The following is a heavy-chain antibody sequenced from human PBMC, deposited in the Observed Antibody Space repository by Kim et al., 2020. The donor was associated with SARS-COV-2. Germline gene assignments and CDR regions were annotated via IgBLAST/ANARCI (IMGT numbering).Heavy chain of an antibody. D-gene: IGHD1-26*01. V-gene: IGHV1-3*01. CDR3: AREGGGSYLDF. CDR2: INAANGNT. Sequence: ASVKVSCKASGYTFTSNAMHWVRQAPGQRLEWMGWINAANGNTKYSQKFQGRVTITRDTSASTAYMELSSLRSEDTAVYYCAREGGGSYLDFWGQGILVTVSS. CDR1: GYTFTSNA. J-gene: IGHJ4*02.